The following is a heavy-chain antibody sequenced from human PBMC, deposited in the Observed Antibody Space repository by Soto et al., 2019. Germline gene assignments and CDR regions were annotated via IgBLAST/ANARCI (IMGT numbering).Heavy chain of an antibody. V-gene: IGHV4-31*03. D-gene: IGHD1-26*01. CDR1: GGSISSGGYY. Sequence: QVQLQESGPGLVKPSQTLSLTCTVSGGSISSGGYYWSWIRQHPGKGLEWIGYIYYSGSTYYNPSLKCRITISVDTSRNPCSLKLGSVTAADTAVYYCAGIYSGSPGGTLRYWGQGTLVTVSS. CDR3: AGIYSGSPGGTLRY. CDR2: IYYSGST. J-gene: IGHJ4*02.